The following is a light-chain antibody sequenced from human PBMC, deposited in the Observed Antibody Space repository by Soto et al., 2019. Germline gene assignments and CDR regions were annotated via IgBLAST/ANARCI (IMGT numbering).Light chain of an antibody. CDR3: QKYNSAPRT. CDR1: QGIAPY. CDR2: AAF. J-gene: IGKJ4*01. V-gene: IGKV1-27*01. Sequence: DVQMTQSPSSLPASVGDRATITCRASQGIAPYLAWFQQKPGKVPKLLVYAAFTLQSGVPSRFSGSGSGTDFTLTISSLQPEDVATYYCQKYNSAPRTFGGGTKVEIK.